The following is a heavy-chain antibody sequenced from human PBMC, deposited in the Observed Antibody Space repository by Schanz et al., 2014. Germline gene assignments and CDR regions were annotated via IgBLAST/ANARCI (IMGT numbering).Heavy chain of an antibody. V-gene: IGHV3-30*18. CDR2: ISFDGRNT. CDR3: AKEKEEVAADGSFFDY. Sequence: QVHLVESGGGVVQPGRSLRLSCAASGFTLSGYGLHWVRQAPGKGLEWVGFISFDGRNTGYAHSVKGRFTISRDNSKNTVNLQMNSLRAEDTAVYYCAKEKEEVAADGSFFDYWGQGTLVTVSS. D-gene: IGHD6-13*01. J-gene: IGHJ4*02. CDR1: GFTLSGYG.